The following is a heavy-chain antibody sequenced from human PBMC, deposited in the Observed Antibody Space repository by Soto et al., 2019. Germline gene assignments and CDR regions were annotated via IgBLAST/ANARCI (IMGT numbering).Heavy chain of an antibody. V-gene: IGHV3-30-3*01. CDR1: RFTFNNYV. Sequence: QVQLVESGGYVVQPGRSLRLSCAVSRFTFNNYVIHWVRQAPGKGLEWVAVTASDGNKIYADSVKDRFTISRDSPNNKVNLEMNSLRSEDTAVYYCAREDESSGYAGTFRHWGQGTLVTVSP. D-gene: IGHD3-22*01. J-gene: IGHJ1*01. CDR2: TASDGNK. CDR3: AREDESSGYAGTFRH.